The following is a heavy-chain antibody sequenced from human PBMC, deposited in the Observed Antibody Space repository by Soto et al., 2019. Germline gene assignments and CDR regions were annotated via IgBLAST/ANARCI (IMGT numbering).Heavy chain of an antibody. Sequence: PGGSLRLSCAASGFTFSNYAMRWVRQAPGKGLEWVSTISGSGDRTYYADSVKGRFTISRDNSKNTLDLQMNSLRAEDTAVYFCAKRAGYSTSLYYMDVWGKGTTVTVSS. J-gene: IGHJ6*03. D-gene: IGHD6-13*01. V-gene: IGHV3-23*01. CDR1: GFTFSNYA. CDR3: AKRAGYSTSLYYMDV. CDR2: ISGSGDRT.